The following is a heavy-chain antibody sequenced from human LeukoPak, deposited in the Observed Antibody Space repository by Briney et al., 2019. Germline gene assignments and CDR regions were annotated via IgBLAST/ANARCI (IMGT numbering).Heavy chain of an antibody. Sequence: SETLSLTCTVSSGSISTSNYYWGWVRQPPGKALEWIGNIFYSGSTYYSPSLKSRVTISLDTSRNQFSLKLSSVTAADTAVYYCARDRLYCGGDCYPLPFDYWGQGTLVTVSS. V-gene: IGHV4-39*07. J-gene: IGHJ4*02. CDR2: IFYSGST. CDR3: ARDRLYCGGDCYPLPFDY. CDR1: SGSISTSNYY. D-gene: IGHD2-21*02.